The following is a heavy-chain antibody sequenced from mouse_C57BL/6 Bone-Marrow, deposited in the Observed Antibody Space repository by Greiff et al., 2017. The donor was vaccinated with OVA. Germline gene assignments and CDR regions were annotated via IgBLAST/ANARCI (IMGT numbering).Heavy chain of an antibody. CDR1: GYTFTSYW. J-gene: IGHJ2*01. CDR2: IYPGNSDT. Sequence: VQLQQSGTVLARPGASVKMSCKTSGYTFTSYWMHWVKQRPGQGLEWIGAIYPGNSDTSYNQKFKGKAKLTAVTSASTAYMELSSLTNEDSAVYYCRIYHYGSSYFDYWGQGTTLTVSS. V-gene: IGHV1-5*01. D-gene: IGHD1-1*01. CDR3: RIYHYGSSYFDY.